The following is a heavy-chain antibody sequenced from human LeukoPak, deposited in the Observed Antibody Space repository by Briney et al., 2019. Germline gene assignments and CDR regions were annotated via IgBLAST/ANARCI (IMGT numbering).Heavy chain of an antibody. CDR1: GGSISSYY. V-gene: IGHV4-59*05. Sequence: PSETLSLTCTVSGGSISSYYWSWIRQPPGKGLEWIGSIYYSGSTYYNPSLKSRVTISVDTSKNQFSLKLSSVTAADTAVYYCARHGDEWSYYFDYWGQGTLVTVSS. D-gene: IGHD3-3*01. CDR2: IYYSGST. J-gene: IGHJ4*02. CDR3: ARHGDEWSYYFDY.